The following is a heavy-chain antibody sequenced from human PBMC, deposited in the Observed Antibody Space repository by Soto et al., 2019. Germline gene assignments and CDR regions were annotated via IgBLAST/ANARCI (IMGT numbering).Heavy chain of an antibody. V-gene: IGHV3-33*01. Sequence: QVQLVESGGGVVQPGRSLRLSCAASGFTFSSYGMHWVRQAPGKGLEWVAVIWYDGSNKYYADSVKGRFTISRDNSKNTLYLQMNSLRAEDTAVYYCARDRADYAREWFDPWGQGTLVTVSS. CDR3: ARDRADYAREWFDP. D-gene: IGHD4-17*01. CDR2: IWYDGSNK. J-gene: IGHJ5*02. CDR1: GFTFSSYG.